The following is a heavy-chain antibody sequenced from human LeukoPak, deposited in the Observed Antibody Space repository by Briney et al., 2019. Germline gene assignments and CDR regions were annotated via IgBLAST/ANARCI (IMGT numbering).Heavy chain of an antibody. V-gene: IGHV3-21*01. D-gene: IGHD2-21*02. CDR3: AKDIGGSGGDYTPRYYYYGMDV. Sequence: PGGSLRLSCAASGFTFSTYSMNWVRQAPGKGLEWVSSISSSHNYIYYADSVKGRFTISRDNAKNTLYLQMNSLRAEDTAVYYCAKDIGGSGGDYTPRYYYYGMDVWGKGTTVTVSS. CDR2: ISSSHNYI. CDR1: GFTFSTYS. J-gene: IGHJ6*04.